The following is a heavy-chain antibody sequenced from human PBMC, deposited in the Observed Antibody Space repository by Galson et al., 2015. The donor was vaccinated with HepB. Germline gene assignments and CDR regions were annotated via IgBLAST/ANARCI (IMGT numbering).Heavy chain of an antibody. D-gene: IGHD4-11*01. CDR2: INPNNGDT. Sequence: SVKVSCKASGYNFFDAYMHWVRQAPGQGLEWMGCINPNNGDTIYAQRFQGRVTMTRDTSISTAYMELTRLTPDDTAVYYCARAKTSDFWGQGTLVTVSS. CDR1: GYNFFDAY. CDR3: ARAKTSDF. J-gene: IGHJ4*02. V-gene: IGHV1-2*02.